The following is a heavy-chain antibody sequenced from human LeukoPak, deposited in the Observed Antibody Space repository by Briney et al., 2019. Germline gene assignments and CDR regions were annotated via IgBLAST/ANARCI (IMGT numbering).Heavy chain of an antibody. J-gene: IGHJ4*02. CDR3: AREAPYSSSPSNFDY. CDR2: ISAYNGNT. V-gene: IGHV1-18*04. CDR1: GYTFTSYY. D-gene: IGHD6-6*01. Sequence: ASVKVSCKASGYTFTSYYMHWVRQAPGQGLEWMGWISAYNGNTNYAQKLQGRVTMTTDTSTSTAYMELRSLRSDDTAVYYCAREAPYSSSPSNFDYWGQGTLVTVSS.